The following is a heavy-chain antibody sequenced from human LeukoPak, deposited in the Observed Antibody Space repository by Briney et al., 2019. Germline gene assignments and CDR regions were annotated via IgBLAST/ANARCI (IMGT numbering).Heavy chain of an antibody. CDR2: IIPIFGTA. D-gene: IGHD3-22*01. CDR1: GGTFISYA. J-gene: IGHJ4*02. Sequence: ASVKVSCKASGGTFISYAISWVRQAPGQGLEWMGGIIPIFGTANYAQKFQGRVTITADESTSTAYMELSSLRSEDTAVYYCARARAYDSSGYYFSGVDYWGQGTLVTVSS. CDR3: ARARAYDSSGYYFSGVDY. V-gene: IGHV1-69*13.